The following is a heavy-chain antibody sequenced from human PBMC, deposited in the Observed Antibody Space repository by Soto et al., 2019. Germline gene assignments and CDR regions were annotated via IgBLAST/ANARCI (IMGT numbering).Heavy chain of an antibody. CDR3: ASTAAAGIQFGYFDY. V-gene: IGHV1-69*13. CDR1: GGTFSSYA. J-gene: IGHJ4*02. D-gene: IGHD6-13*01. CDR2: IIPIFGTA. Sequence: SVKVSCKASGGTFSSYAISWVRQAPGQGLEWMGGIIPIFGTANYAQKFQGRVTITADESTSTAYMELSSLRSEDTAVYYCASTAAAGIQFGYFDYWGQGTLVTVSS.